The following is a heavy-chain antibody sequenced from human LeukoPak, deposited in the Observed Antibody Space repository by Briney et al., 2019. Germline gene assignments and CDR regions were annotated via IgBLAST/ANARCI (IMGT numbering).Heavy chain of an antibody. CDR1: GYNFTSYG. CDR3: ARLFNYDVLTDMGFDP. D-gene: IGHD3-9*01. CDR2: INPNTGGT. Sequence: ASVKVSCKASGYNFTSYGISWVRQAPGQGLEWMGWINPNTGGTNYAQRFQGRVTMTRDTSITTAYMELSRLRFDDTAKYYCARLFNYDVLTDMGFDPWGQGTLVTVSS. V-gene: IGHV1-2*02. J-gene: IGHJ5*02.